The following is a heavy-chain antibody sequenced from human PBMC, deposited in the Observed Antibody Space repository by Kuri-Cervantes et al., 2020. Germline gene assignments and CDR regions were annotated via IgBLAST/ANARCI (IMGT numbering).Heavy chain of an antibody. V-gene: IGHV4-61*01. Sequence: SETLSLTCTVSGGSISSSSYYWSWIRQPPGKGLEWIGYIYYSGSTNYNPSLKSRVTISVDTSKNQFSLKLSSVTAADTAVYYCARWMATIEGAFDIWGQGTMVTVSS. CDR2: IYYSGST. D-gene: IGHD5-24*01. CDR1: GGSISSSSYY. CDR3: ARWMATIEGAFDI. J-gene: IGHJ3*02.